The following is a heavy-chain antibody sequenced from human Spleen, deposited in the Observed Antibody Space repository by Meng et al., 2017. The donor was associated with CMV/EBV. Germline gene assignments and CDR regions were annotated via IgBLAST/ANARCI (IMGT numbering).Heavy chain of an antibody. CDR3: ARESAGTFDY. J-gene: IGHJ4*02. CDR1: GGSFSGYY. Sequence: LSLSCAVYGGSFSGYYWSAIRQPPGKGLEWIGEINHSGSTNYNPSLKSRVTISVDTSKNQFSLKLSSVTAADTAVYYCARESAGTFDYWGQGTLVTVSS. V-gene: IGHV4-34*01. D-gene: IGHD6-13*01. CDR2: INHSGST.